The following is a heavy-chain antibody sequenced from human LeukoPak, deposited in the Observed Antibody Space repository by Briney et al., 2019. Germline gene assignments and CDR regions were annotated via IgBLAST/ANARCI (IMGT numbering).Heavy chain of an antibody. D-gene: IGHD2-15*01. Sequence: PGGSLRLSCVASGFTFSNYVMSWVRQAPGKGLEWVSGLSGSSGTTYYADSVKGRFTISRDNSKNTLYLQMNSLRAEDTAVYYCGKYCSGGNCYSGLYWGQGTLVTVSS. CDR1: GFTFSNYV. CDR3: GKYCSGGNCYSGLY. V-gene: IGHV3-23*01. CDR2: LSGSSGTT. J-gene: IGHJ4*02.